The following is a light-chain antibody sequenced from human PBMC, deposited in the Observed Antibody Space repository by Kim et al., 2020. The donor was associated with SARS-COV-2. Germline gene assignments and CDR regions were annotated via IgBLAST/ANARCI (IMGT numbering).Light chain of an antibody. J-gene: IGKJ4*01. CDR3: QQYNTWVT. CDR2: GAS. V-gene: IGKV3-15*01. CDR1: QSVSSN. Sequence: EIVMTQSPATLSVSPGERATLSCRASQSVSSNLAWYLQKPGQAPRLLIYGASTRATGVPSRFSGSGSGTEFTLTISSLQSEDFAVYYCQQYNTWVTFGGGTKVDIK.